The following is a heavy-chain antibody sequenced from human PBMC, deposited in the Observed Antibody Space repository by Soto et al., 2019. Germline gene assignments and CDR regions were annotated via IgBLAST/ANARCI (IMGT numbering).Heavy chain of an antibody. CDR2: ISAYNGNT. V-gene: IGHV1-18*01. CDR3: ARGTPVAVTTSNWFDP. J-gene: IGHJ5*02. Sequence: ASVKVSCKASGYTFTSYGISWVRQAPGQGLEWMGWISAYNGNTNYAQKLQGRVTMTTDTSTSTAYMELRSLRSDDTAVYYCARGTPVAVTTSNWFDPWGQGTLVTVSS. CDR1: GYTFTSYG. D-gene: IGHD2-21*02.